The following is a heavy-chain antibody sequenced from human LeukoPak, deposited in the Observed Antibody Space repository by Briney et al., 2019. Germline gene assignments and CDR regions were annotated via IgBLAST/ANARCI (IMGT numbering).Heavy chain of an antibody. V-gene: IGHV3-53*01. CDR2: IYNGSST. Sequence: GGSLRLSCAASGFTVSSNYMSWVRQAPGKGLEWLAVIYNGSSTYYADSVKGRFTISRDNSKNTLYLQMNSLRAEDTAVYYCARDRSSGWYVYDYWGQGTLVTVSS. D-gene: IGHD6-19*01. CDR1: GFTVSSNY. CDR3: ARDRSSGWYVYDY. J-gene: IGHJ4*02.